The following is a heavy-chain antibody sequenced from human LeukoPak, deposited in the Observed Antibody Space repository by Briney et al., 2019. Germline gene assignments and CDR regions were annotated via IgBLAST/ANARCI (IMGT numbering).Heavy chain of an antibody. J-gene: IGHJ4*02. CDR1: GGSFSGYY. V-gene: IGHV4-34*01. CDR3: ARVSDFWSGYGRGVFDY. CDR2: INHSGST. Sequence: SETLSLTCCVYGGSFSGYYWSWIRQPPGKGLEWIGEINHSGSTNYNPSLKSRVTISVDTSKNQFSLKLSSVTAADTAVYYCARVSDFWSGYGRGVFDYWGQGTLVTVSS. D-gene: IGHD3-3*01.